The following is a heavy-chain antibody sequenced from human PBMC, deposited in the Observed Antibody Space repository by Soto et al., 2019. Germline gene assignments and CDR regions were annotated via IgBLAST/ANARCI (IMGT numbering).Heavy chain of an antibody. V-gene: IGHV1-69*01. CDR2: IIPVTGTA. Sequence: QVQLVQSGPEVKKPGSSLKVFCKSYGDSFSRFAVSWVRQAPGEGLEWMGGIIPVTGTANYIDKFRGRLTITADESSSTVYMELSSLRYEDTAVYYCARLGLDLDFDHWGQGTLVTVSS. CDR3: ARLGLDLDFDH. J-gene: IGHJ4*02. CDR1: GDSFSRFA.